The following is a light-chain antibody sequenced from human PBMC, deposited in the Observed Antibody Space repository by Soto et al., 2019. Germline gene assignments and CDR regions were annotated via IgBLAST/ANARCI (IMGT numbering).Light chain of an antibody. CDR3: SSLTTRDSHV. Sequence: SVLTQPASVSGSPGQSLTISCTGTSNDVGKYNHVSWYQHHAGKAPKLILYDVSQWPSGASRRFSGSKSGNTASLTIYRLQPEDEADYYCSSLTTRDSHVFGTGTKVTV. CDR1: SNDVGKYNH. V-gene: IGLV2-23*02. J-gene: IGLJ1*01. CDR2: DVS.